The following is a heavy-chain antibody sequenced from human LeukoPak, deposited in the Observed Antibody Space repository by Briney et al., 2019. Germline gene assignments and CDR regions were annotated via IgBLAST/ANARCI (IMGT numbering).Heavy chain of an antibody. CDR1: GFTFSSYA. D-gene: IGHD3-3*01. J-gene: IGHJ4*02. CDR2: ISYDGSNK. CDR3: ATANHYDFWSGYYMFDY. V-gene: IGHV3-30-3*01. Sequence: GGSLRLSCAASGFTFSSYAMHWVRQAPGKGLEWVAVISYDGSNKYYADSVKGRSTISRDNSKNTLYLQMNSLRAEDTAVYYCATANHYDFWSGYYMFDYWGQGTLVTVSS.